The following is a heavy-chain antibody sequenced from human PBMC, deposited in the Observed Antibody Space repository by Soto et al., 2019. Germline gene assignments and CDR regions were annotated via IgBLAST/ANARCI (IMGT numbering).Heavy chain of an antibody. CDR3: AKQYYYVSVGYYSRDVFDL. D-gene: IGHD3-22*01. V-gene: IGHV3-23*01. Sequence: QLLESGGGLVQPGGSLRLSCIASGLIFNSYALCWIRQAPGKGLEWVSGIRGGGGSRQSADSVKGRFTVSRDNAKTPLYLQMNSLSAEETALYYCAKQYYYVSVGYYSRDVFDLWGQGTMVTVSS. CDR1: GLIFNSYA. CDR2: IRGGGGSR. J-gene: IGHJ3*01.